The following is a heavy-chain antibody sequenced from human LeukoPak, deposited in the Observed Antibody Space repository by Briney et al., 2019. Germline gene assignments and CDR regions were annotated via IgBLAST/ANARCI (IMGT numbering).Heavy chain of an antibody. V-gene: IGHV3-53*01. CDR1: GFTVSSNY. Sequence: GGSLRLSCAASGFTVSSNYMSWVRQAPGKGLEWVSAIYSGGSTYYEDSVKGRFTISRHNTKNKPYLQKNSLRAEHTTVYYCARDQGNAFDIWGEGTMVRVSS. CDR3: ARDQGNAFDI. CDR2: IYSGGST. J-gene: IGHJ3*02.